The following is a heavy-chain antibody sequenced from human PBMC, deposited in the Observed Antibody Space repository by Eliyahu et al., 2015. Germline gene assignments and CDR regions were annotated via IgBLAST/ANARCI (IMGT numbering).Heavy chain of an antibody. CDR3: ARTGPGGNYYFDY. CDR2: MXSSGDT. CDR1: GYXIXXSNW. Sequence: QVQLQEPVPGLVKPSDTLSLTCAVSGYXIXXSNWWGXIRPPXGKGLEXIGYMXSSGDTYNNPSLKSRVTMSVDTSKNQFSLRLTSVTAVDTAMYYCARTGPGGNYYFDYWGQGTLVTVSS. J-gene: IGHJ4*02. V-gene: IGHV4-28*01. D-gene: IGHD4-23*01.